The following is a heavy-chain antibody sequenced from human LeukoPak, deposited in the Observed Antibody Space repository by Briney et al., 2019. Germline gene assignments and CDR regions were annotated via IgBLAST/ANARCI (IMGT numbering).Heavy chain of an antibody. D-gene: IGHD3-22*01. J-gene: IGHJ6*04. Sequence: ASVKVSCKASGYTFTGYYMHWVRQAPGQGLEWMGWINPNSGGTNYAQKFQGWVTMTRDTSISTAHMELSRLRSADTAVYSCVRDGDRSCMDVWGKGATVTVSS. CDR2: INPNSGGT. CDR1: GYTFTGYY. CDR3: VRDGDRSCMDV. V-gene: IGHV1-2*04.